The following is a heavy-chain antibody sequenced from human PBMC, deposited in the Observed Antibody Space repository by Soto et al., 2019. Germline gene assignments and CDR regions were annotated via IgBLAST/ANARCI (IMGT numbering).Heavy chain of an antibody. CDR3: ARADRLYDSSGYYFSY. D-gene: IGHD3-22*01. CDR2: ISGSGGST. CDR1: GFTFSSYA. J-gene: IGHJ4*02. Sequence: GGSLRLSCAASGFTFSSYAMSWVRQAPGKGLEWVSAISGSGGSTYYADSVKGRFTISRDNSKNTPYLQMNSLRVEDTAVYYCARADRLYDSSGYYFSYWGQGTLVTVSS. V-gene: IGHV3-23*01.